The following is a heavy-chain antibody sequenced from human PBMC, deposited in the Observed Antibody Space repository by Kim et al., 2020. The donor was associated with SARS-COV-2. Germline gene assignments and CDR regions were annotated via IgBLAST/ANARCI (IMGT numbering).Heavy chain of an antibody. CDR3: ARDLSEYGDYDAFDI. Sequence: ASVKVSCKASGYTFSSYVMHWVRQAPGQRLEWMGWINAGNDNIKYSQKFQGRVTITRDTSASTAYMELSSLRSEDTAVYYCARDLSEYGDYDAFDIWGQGTRVIVSS. J-gene: IGHJ3*02. D-gene: IGHD4-17*01. CDR2: INAGNDNI. CDR1: GYTFSSYV. V-gene: IGHV1-3*01.